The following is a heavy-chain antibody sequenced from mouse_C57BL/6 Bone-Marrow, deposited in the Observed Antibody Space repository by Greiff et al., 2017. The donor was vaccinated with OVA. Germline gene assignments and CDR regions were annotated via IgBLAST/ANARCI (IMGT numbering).Heavy chain of an antibody. D-gene: IGHD2-1*01. V-gene: IGHV14-4*01. CDR2: IDPENGDT. Sequence: EVKLVESGAELVRPGDSVKLSCPASGFNIKDDYMHWVKQRPEQGLERIGWIDPENGDTEYASKFQCKATITADTSTNTAYLQRSRLTSEDTAVYYGTTSPWDGNCFYCDYWGQGTALTVSS. CDR3: TTSPWDGNCFYCDY. J-gene: IGHJ2*01. CDR1: GFNIKDDY.